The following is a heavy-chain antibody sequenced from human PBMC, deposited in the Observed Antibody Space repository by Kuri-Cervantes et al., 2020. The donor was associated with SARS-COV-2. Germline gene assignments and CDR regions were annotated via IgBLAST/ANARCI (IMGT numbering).Heavy chain of an antibody. J-gene: IGHJ4*02. D-gene: IGHD3-22*01. CDR1: GYTFTGYY. CDR2: INPNSGGT. V-gene: IGHV1-2*06. Sequence: ASVKVSCKASGYTFTGYYMHWVRQAPGQGLEWMGRINPNSGGTNYAQKLQGRVTMTTDTSTSTAYMELRSLRSDDTAVYYCARVGVDTMIANGKILDYWGQGTLVTVSS. CDR3: ARVGVDTMIANGKILDY.